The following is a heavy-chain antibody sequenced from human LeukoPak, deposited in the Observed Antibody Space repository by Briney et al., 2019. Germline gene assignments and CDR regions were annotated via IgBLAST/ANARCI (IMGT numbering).Heavy chain of an antibody. J-gene: IGHJ4*02. CDR2: IYYSGST. Sequence: SQTLSLTCTVSGGSISSGGYSWSWIRQHPGKGLEWIGYIYYSGSTYYNPSLKSRVTISVDTSKNQFSLKLSSVTAADTAVYYWARPRVTRLGDLSLSFDYWGQGTLVTVSS. D-gene: IGHD3-16*02. CDR1: GGSISSGGYS. CDR3: ARPRVTRLGDLSLSFDY. V-gene: IGHV4-31*03.